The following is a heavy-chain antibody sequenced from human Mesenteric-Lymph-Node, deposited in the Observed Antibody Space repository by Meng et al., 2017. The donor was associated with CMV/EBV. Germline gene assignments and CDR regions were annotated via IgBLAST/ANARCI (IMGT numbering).Heavy chain of an antibody. D-gene: IGHD3-16*01. CDR2: IWYDGSNK. J-gene: IGHJ3*02. CDR1: GFIFSNYN. V-gene: IGHV3-33*08. CDR3: ARLGSDGAFDI. Sequence: GGSLRLSCAASGFIFSNYNMNWVRQAPGKGLEWVAVIWYDGSNKYYADSVKGRFTISRDNSKNTLYLQMNSLRAEDTAVYYCARLGSDGAFDIWGQGTMVTVSS.